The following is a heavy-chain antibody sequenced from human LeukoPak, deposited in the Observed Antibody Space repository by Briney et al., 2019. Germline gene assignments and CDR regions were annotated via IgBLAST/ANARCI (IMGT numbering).Heavy chain of an antibody. V-gene: IGHV1-2*02. J-gene: IGHJ6*03. CDR3: ARVQDNYYYYYYMDV. CDR1: GYTFTGYY. Sequence: ASVKVSCKASGYTFTGYYMHWVRQAPGQGLEWMGWINPNSGGTNYAQKFQGRVTMTRDTSISTAYMELSRLRSDDTAVYYCARVQDNYYYYYYMDVWGKGTTVTVSS. CDR2: INPNSGGT.